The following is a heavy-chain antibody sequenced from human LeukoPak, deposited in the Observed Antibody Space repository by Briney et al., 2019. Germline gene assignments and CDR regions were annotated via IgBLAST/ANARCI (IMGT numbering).Heavy chain of an antibody. V-gene: IGHV1-2*02. CDR1: GYSFTGYY. CDR3: ARDGYCSGGTCPDLDY. Sequence: ASVKVSCKASGYSFTGYYMHWVRQAPGQGLEWMGWINANSGGTQYAQKFQGRFTMTRDTSISTAYMELTRLRSDDTAVYYCARDGYCSGGTCPDLDYWGQGTPVTVSS. CDR2: INANSGGT. J-gene: IGHJ4*02. D-gene: IGHD2-15*01.